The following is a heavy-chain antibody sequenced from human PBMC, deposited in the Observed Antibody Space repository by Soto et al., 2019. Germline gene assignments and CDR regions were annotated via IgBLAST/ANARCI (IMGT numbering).Heavy chain of an antibody. CDR2: ITSSSSHM. CDR3: TTALGRVPTIT. V-gene: IGHV3-21*06. J-gene: IGHJ4*02. D-gene: IGHD5-12*01. CDR1: GFTFSTSI. Sequence: EEQLVESGGGLVKPGWSLRLSCAASGFTFSTSITNWVRQAPGTGLEWVSSITSSSSHMFYADSVKGRFTISRDNARNSLYLQMNSLRAEDTAIYYCTTALGRVPTITWGQGTLVTVSS.